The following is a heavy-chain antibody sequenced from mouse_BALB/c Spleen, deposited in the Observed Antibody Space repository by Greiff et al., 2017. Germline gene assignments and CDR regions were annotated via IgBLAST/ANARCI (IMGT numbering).Heavy chain of an antibody. CDR3: ARWRDYYGSFAY. CDR2: INPGSGGT. D-gene: IGHD1-1*01. J-gene: IGHJ3*01. CDR1: GYAFTNYL. Sequence: QVQLQQSGAELVRPGTSVKVSCKASGYAFTNYLIEWVKQRPGQGLEWIGVINPGSGGTNYNEKFKGKATLTADKSSSTAYMQLSSLTSDDSAVYFCARWRDYYGSFAYWGQGTLVTVSA. V-gene: IGHV1-54*01.